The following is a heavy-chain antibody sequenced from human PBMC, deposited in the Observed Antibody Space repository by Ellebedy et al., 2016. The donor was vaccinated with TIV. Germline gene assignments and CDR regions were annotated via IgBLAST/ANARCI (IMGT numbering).Heavy chain of an antibody. Sequence: GESLKISCAASGFPFRSYWMGWVRQAPGKGLEWVANKYQDGSQKYYVDSVQGRFTISRDNAKNSLYLQMNSLKVEDTAVYYCARRGSYGDYAVQINNWFDSWGQGTLVTVYS. D-gene: IGHD4-17*01. CDR3: ARRGSYGDYAVQINNWFDS. CDR2: KYQDGSQK. CDR1: GFPFRSYW. J-gene: IGHJ5*01. V-gene: IGHV3-7*01.